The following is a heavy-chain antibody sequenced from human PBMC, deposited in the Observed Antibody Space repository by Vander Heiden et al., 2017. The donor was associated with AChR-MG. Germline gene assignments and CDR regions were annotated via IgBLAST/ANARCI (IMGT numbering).Heavy chain of an antibody. CDR1: GVTFSSYG. V-gene: IGHV3-30*03. CDR2: ISYDGSNK. Sequence: QVQLVESGGGVVQPGRSLRLSCAASGVTFSSYGMHWVRQAPGKGLEWLAVISYDGSNKYYADSVKGRFTISRDNSKNTLYLQMNSLRAEDTAVYYCASLGISSGWMNSRGGYYYGMDVWGQGTTVTVSS. J-gene: IGHJ6*02. CDR3: ASLGISSGWMNSRGGYYYGMDV. D-gene: IGHD6-19*01.